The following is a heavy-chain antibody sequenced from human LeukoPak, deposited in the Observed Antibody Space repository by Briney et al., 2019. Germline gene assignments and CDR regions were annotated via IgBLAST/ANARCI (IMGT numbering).Heavy chain of an antibody. J-gene: IGHJ5*02. Sequence: ASVKVSCKASGYTFTSYDINWVRQATGQGLEWMGWMNPYSGNTGYAQKFQGRVTMTRNTSISTAYMELSSLRSEDTAVYYCATVLNDYGDYDVDPVVDPWGQGTLVTVSS. CDR2: MNPYSGNT. CDR1: GYTFTSYD. D-gene: IGHD4-17*01. CDR3: ATVLNDYGDYDVDPVVDP. V-gene: IGHV1-8*01.